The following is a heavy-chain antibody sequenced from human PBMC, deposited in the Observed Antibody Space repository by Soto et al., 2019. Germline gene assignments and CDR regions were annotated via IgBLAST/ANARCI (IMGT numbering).Heavy chain of an antibody. CDR1: GYTFTSYD. CDR2: MNPNSGNT. V-gene: IGHV1-8*01. Sequence: QVQLVQSGAELKKPGASVKVSCKASGYTFTSYDINWVRQATGQGLEWMGWMNPNSGNTGYAQKFQGRVTMTRNISISTAYMELGSLRSEDTAVYYCAGAGDFWSAYYYMDVWGKGTTVTVSS. J-gene: IGHJ6*03. D-gene: IGHD3-3*01. CDR3: AGAGDFWSAYYYMDV.